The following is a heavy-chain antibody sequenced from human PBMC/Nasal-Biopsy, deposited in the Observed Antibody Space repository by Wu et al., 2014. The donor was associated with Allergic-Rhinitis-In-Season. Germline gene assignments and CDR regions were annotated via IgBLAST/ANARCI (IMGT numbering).Heavy chain of an antibody. V-gene: IGHV4-59*01. CDR3: ARSGSYEDYYMDV. Sequence: TLSLTCTVSGGSISSFYWNWIRQPPGKGLEWIGYIYYTGSTDYNPSLKSRVTISLDTSKNQFSLRLSSVTAADTAVYYCARSGSYEDYYMDVWGKGTTVTVSS. CDR1: GGSISSFY. J-gene: IGHJ6*03. CDR2: IYYTGST. D-gene: IGHD3-10*01.